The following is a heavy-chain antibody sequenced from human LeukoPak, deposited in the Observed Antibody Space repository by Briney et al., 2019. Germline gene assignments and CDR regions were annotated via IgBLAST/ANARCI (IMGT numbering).Heavy chain of an antibody. J-gene: IGHJ4*02. CDR1: GFTFSSYA. CDR2: ISSSSSTI. V-gene: IGHV3-48*01. D-gene: IGHD6-13*01. CDR3: TRGHYSNTL. Sequence: PGGSLRLSCAASGFTFSSYAMSWVRQAPGKGLEWVSYISSSSSTIYYADSVKGRFTISRDNSKNTLFLQMDSLRVEDTAVYYCTRGHYSNTLGGQGTLVTVSS.